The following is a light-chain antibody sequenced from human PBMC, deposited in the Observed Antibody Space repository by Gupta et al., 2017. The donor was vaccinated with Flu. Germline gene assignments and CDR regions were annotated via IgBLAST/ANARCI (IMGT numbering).Light chain of an antibody. CDR2: DDR. V-gene: IGLV3-21*02. CDR3: QVWDTSSDNWV. Sequence: SSVLTQPPSVSVAPGPTARITCGGNKIGSETVHWYQQKPGQAPVLVVCDDRDRPSGIPERFSGSNSGNTATLTISRVEAGDEADYYCQVWDTSSDNWVFGGGTRLTVL. CDR1: KIGSET. J-gene: IGLJ3*02.